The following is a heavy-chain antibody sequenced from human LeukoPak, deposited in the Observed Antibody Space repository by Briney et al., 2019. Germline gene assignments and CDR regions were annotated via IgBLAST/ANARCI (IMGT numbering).Heavy chain of an antibody. CDR2: IGTAGDT. CDR1: GFTFSSYD. V-gene: IGHV3-13*01. D-gene: IGHD6-19*01. J-gene: IGHJ6*02. CDR3: ARAQGIAVAGPPTYGMDV. Sequence: GGSLRLSCAASGFTFSSYDMHWVGQATGKGLEWVSAIGTAGDTYYPGSVKGRFTISRENAKNSLYLQMNSLRAGDTAVYYCARAQGIAVAGPPTYGMDVWGQGTTVTVSS.